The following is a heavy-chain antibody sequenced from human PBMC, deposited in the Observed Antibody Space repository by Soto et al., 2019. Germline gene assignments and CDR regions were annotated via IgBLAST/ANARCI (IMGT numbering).Heavy chain of an antibody. CDR2: IHPGDFHT. CDR3: VRHVSEPHDFWTGYYNNYFYYALDV. J-gene: IGHJ6*02. D-gene: IGHD3-3*01. V-gene: IGHV5-51*01. Sequence: GESLKISCKAYGYSFTNYWIDWVRQMPGKGLEWMGVIHPGDFHTKYSPSFKGQVTMSADKSIDTAYLQWSSLKASDTAMYYCVRHVSEPHDFWTGYYNNYFYYALDVWGQGTTVTVSS. CDR1: GYSFTNYW.